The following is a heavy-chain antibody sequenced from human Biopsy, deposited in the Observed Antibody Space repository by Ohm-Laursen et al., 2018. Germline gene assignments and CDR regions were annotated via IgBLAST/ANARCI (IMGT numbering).Heavy chain of an antibody. V-gene: IGHV2-26*01. CDR2: IFPNDEK. Sequence: PTQTLTLTCSVSGFSLSNGRMGVSWTRQPPGKALEWLAHIFPNDEKAYSTSLKSRLTISKDTSKSQVVLTMTNLDPVDTATYYCARILGSTVTTYSAMDVWGQGTTVTVSS. CDR1: GFSLSNGRMG. CDR3: ARILGSTVTTYSAMDV. J-gene: IGHJ6*02. D-gene: IGHD4-17*01.